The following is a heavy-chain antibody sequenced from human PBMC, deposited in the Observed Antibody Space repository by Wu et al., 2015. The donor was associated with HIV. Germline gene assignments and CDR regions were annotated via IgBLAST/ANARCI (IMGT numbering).Heavy chain of an antibody. Sequence: QVQLVQSGAEVKKPGSSVKVSCKASGSTFSSYAISWVRQAPGQGLEWMGGIIPIFGTANYAQKFQGRVTITTDESTSTAYMELSSLRSEDTAVYYCARGVAVAGTFGAFDYLGPRDNGSPSLQ. CDR2: IIPIFGTA. J-gene: IGHJ3*02. V-gene: IGHV1-69*05. D-gene: IGHD6-19*01. CDR1: GSTFSSYA. CDR3: ARGVAVAGTFGAFDY.